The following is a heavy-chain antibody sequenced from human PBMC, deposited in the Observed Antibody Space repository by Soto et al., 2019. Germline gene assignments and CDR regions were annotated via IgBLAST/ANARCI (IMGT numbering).Heavy chain of an antibody. CDR2: IYHTGST. CDR1: AYSISSGYY. J-gene: IGHJ4*02. Sequence: PSETLSLTCAVSAYSISSGYYWGWIRQPPGKGLEWIGSIYHTGSTYYNPSLKSRVTISVDTSKNQFSLKLSSVTAADTAVYYCARAYYYDSSGRFDYWGQGTLVTVSS. CDR3: ARAYYYDSSGRFDY. V-gene: IGHV4-38-2*01. D-gene: IGHD3-22*01.